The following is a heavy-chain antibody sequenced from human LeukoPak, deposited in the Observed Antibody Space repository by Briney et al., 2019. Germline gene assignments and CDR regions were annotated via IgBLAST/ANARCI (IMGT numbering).Heavy chain of an antibody. CDR1: GDSVSSNSAA. V-gene: IGHV6-1*01. CDR3: ARGNEQLVPNGSDP. D-gene: IGHD6-13*01. CDR2: TYYRSKWYN. Sequence: SQTLSLTCAISGDSVSSNSAAWNWIRQSPSRGLEWLGRTYYRSKWYNDYAVSVKSRITINPDTSKDQFSLQLNSVTPEDTAVYYCARGNEQLVPNGSDPWGQGTLVTVSS. J-gene: IGHJ5*02.